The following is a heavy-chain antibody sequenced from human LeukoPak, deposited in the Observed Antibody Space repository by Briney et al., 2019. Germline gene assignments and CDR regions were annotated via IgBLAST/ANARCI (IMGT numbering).Heavy chain of an antibody. CDR1: GFTFSSYS. Sequence: GGSLRLSCAASGFTFSSYSMNWVRQAPGKGLEWVSSISSSSSYIYYADSVKGRFTISRDNSKNTLYLQMNSLRAEDTAVYYCAKEVAAAGTNYWGQGTLVTVSS. CDR2: ISSSSSYI. CDR3: AKEVAAAGTNY. D-gene: IGHD6-13*01. J-gene: IGHJ4*02. V-gene: IGHV3-21*04.